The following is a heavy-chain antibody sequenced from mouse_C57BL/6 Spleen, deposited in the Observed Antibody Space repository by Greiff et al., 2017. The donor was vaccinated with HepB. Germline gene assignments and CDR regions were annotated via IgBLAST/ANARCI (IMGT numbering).Heavy chain of an antibody. V-gene: IGHV3-6*01. Sequence: VQLKESGPGLVKPSQSLSLTCSVTGYSITSGYYWNWIRQFPGNKLEWMGYISYDGSNNYNPSLKNRISITRDTSKNQFFLKLNSVTTEDTATYYCAREGGNSFDYWGQGTTLTVSS. CDR2: ISYDGSN. CDR3: AREGGNSFDY. D-gene: IGHD1-1*02. J-gene: IGHJ2*01. CDR1: GYSITSGYY.